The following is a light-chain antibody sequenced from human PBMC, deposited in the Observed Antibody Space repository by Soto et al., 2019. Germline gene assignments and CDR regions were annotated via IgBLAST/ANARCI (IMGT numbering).Light chain of an antibody. J-gene: IGKJ2*01. CDR1: QSVSSSY. CDR3: QQYGSSPPYT. Sequence: EIVLTQSQGTLSLSPGERATLSCRASQSVSSSYLAWYQQKPGQAPRLLIYRASSRATGIPDRFSGSVSGTDFTLTIRRLEPEDFAVYYCQQYGSSPPYTFGQGTKLEIK. CDR2: RAS. V-gene: IGKV3-20*01.